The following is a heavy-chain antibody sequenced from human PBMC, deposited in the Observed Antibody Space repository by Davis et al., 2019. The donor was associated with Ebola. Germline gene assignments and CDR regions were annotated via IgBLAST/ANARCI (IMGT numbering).Heavy chain of an antibody. CDR1: GYTFTSYG. Sequence: ASVKVSCKASGYTFTSYGITWVRQAPGQGLEWMGWINPHNGNTNYAQNVQGRVTMTTDTSTSTAYMELSSLRSEDTAVYYCARDLDTAMVTREDYWGQGTLVTVSS. CDR2: INPHNGNT. CDR3: ARDLDTAMVTREDY. D-gene: IGHD5-18*01. V-gene: IGHV1-18*04. J-gene: IGHJ4*02.